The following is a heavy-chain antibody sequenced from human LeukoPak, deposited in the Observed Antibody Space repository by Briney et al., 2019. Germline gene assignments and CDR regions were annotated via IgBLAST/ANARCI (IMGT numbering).Heavy chain of an antibody. CDR1: GFTFSTYV. V-gene: IGHV3-23*01. J-gene: IGHJ4*02. CDR3: AKGRYYYDSSGYSSPFDY. CDR2: INGSGGSI. D-gene: IGHD3-22*01. Sequence: GGSLRLSCAASGFTFSTYVMSWVRQAPGKGLEWVSAINGSGGSIYYADSVKGRFTISRDNSKNTLYLQMNSLRAEDTAVYYCAKGRYYYDSSGYSSPFDYWGQGTLVTVSS.